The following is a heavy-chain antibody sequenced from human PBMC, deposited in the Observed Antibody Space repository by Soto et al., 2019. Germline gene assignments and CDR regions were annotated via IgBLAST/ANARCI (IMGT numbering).Heavy chain of an antibody. D-gene: IGHD5-12*01. V-gene: IGHV3-66*01. CDR2: IYSGGST. J-gene: IGHJ3*02. CDR1: GFTVSSNY. CDR3: AREDGYRGGCAFGI. Sequence: GGSLRLSCAASGFTVSSNYMSWVRQAPGKGLEWVSVIYSGGSTYYADSVKGRFTISRDNSKNTLYLQMNSLRAEDTAVYFCAREDGYRGGCAFGIWGQGTMVTVSS.